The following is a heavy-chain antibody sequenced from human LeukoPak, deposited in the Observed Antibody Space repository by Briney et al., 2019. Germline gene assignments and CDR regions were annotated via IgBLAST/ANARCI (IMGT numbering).Heavy chain of an antibody. D-gene: IGHD4-17*01. V-gene: IGHV3-9*01. CDR1: GFTFDDYA. J-gene: IGHJ3*02. CDR3: AKIKGYGDYNRAFDI. CDR2: ISWNSGSI. Sequence: GGSLRLSCAASGFTFDDYAMHWVRHAPGKGLEWVSGISWNSGSIGYADSVEGRFTISRDNAKNSLYLQMNSLRAEDTALYYCAKIKGYGDYNRAFDIWGQGTMVTVSS.